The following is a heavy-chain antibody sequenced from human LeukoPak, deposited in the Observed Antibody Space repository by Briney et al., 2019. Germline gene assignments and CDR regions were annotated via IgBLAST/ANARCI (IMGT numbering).Heavy chain of an antibody. CDR2: IYYSGST. Sequence: NPSETLSLTCTVSGGSISSGDYYWSWIRQPPGKGLEWIGYIYYSGSTYYNPSLKSRVTISVDTSKNQFSLKLSSVTAADTAVYYCARHEAVTMVRGVIGGYFGFDPWGQGTLVTVSS. V-gene: IGHV4-30-4*01. CDR1: GGSISSGDYY. J-gene: IGHJ5*02. CDR3: ARHEAVTMVRGVIGGYFGFDP. D-gene: IGHD3-10*01.